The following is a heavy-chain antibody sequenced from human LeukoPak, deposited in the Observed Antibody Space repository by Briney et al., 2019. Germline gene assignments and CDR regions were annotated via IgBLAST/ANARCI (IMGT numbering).Heavy chain of an antibody. Sequence: SETLSLTCIVSGGSISSRSYYWGWIRQPPGKGREWIWSIYYSGITYYNPSLKSRVTISVDTSKNQFSLKLSSVTAADTAVYYCARSSGSYKGDAFDIWGQGTMVIVSS. CDR2: IYYSGIT. D-gene: IGHD1-26*01. J-gene: IGHJ3*02. V-gene: IGHV4-39*07. CDR3: ARSSGSYKGDAFDI. CDR1: GGSISSRSYY.